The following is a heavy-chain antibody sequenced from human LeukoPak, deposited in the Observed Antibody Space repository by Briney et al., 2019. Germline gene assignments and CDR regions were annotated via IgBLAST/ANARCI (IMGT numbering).Heavy chain of an antibody. V-gene: IGHV1-46*01. CDR2: MRPTDAYT. Sequence: ASVKVSCKAFGFSLTNNYMHWVRQAPGQGLEWMGYMRPTDAYTGYAPKFQGRVTVTRDTSTNTLYMELSSLGSDDTAVYYCTTHYGGNSFADYWGQGTLVTVSS. J-gene: IGHJ4*02. D-gene: IGHD4-23*01. CDR1: GFSLTNNY. CDR3: TTHYGGNSFADY.